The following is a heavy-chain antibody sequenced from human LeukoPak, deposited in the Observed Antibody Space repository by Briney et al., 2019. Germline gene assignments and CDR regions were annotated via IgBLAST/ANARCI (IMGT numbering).Heavy chain of an antibody. CDR3: AKGVLSYYYMDV. CDR2: IGGDSSPI. V-gene: IGHV3-48*04. CDR1: GFTFSSYW. Sequence: GGSLRLPCAASGFTFSSYWMSWVRQAPGKGLEWLSYIGGDSSPIFYADSVKGRFTISRDNAKNSLYLQMDSLRADDTAVYLYAKGVLSYYYMDVWGAGTAVIVSS. J-gene: IGHJ6*03. D-gene: IGHD2/OR15-2a*01.